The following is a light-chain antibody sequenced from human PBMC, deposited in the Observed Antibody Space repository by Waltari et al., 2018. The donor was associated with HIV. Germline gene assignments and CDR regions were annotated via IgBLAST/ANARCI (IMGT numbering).Light chain of an antibody. Sequence: DIQMTQSPSSLSASVGDRVTITCRASQSIRTQLNWYQQKPGKPPRLLIYGASSFQSGVPARFSGSGSGTDFTLTINALQPEDFATYYCQQSYNSPWTFGQGTKVE. CDR2: GAS. CDR3: QQSYNSPWT. J-gene: IGKJ1*01. V-gene: IGKV1-39*01. CDR1: QSIRTQ.